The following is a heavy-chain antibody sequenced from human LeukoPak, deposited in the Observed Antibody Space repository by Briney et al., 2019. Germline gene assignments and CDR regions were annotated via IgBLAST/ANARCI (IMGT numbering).Heavy chain of an antibody. CDR1: GFTFSNYW. Sequence: GGSLRLSCAASGFTFSNYWMHWVRQAPGKGLVWVSRIHSDGSSTSYADSVKGRFTISRDNAKNTLYLQMNSLRAEDTAVYYCARGYGGSLPNFDYWGQGTLVTVSS. D-gene: IGHD4-23*01. CDR3: ARGYGGSLPNFDY. CDR2: IHSDGSST. J-gene: IGHJ4*02. V-gene: IGHV3-74*01.